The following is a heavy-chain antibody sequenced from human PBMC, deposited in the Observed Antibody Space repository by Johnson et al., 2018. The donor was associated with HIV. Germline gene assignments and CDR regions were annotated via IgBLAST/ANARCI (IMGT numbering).Heavy chain of an antibody. CDR3: ARGGPFHAFDI. CDR1: GFTVSSNY. CDR2: IYSGGGT. J-gene: IGHJ3*02. V-gene: IGHV3-53*01. Sequence: EVQLVESGGGLIQPGGSLRLSCAASGFTVSSNYMSWVRQAPGMGLQWVAGIYSGGGTQYADSVKGRFAISRDNSKNTLYLQMNSLRAEDTAMYFCARGGPFHAFDIWGHGTTVTVSS. D-gene: IGHD2-21*01.